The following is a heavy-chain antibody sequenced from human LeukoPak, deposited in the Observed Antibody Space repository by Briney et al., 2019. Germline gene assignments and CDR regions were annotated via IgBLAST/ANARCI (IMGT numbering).Heavy chain of an antibody. D-gene: IGHD3-10*01. Sequence: WASVKVSCKASGYTFTSYYMHWVRQAPGQGLEWMGIINPTGGSTSYAQKFQGRVTMTRDTSTSTVYMDLSSLRPEDTAVYYCAGYYYGSGSYSQFDYWGQGTLVTVSS. J-gene: IGHJ4*02. V-gene: IGHV1-46*01. CDR3: AGYYYGSGSYSQFDY. CDR1: GYTFTSYY. CDR2: INPTGGST.